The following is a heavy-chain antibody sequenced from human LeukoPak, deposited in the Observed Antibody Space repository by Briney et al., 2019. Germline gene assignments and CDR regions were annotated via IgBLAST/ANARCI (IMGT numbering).Heavy chain of an antibody. CDR3: ARGLRSYGGVDY. CDR2: IYYSGST. J-gene: IGHJ4*02. CDR1: GGSFSGYY. Sequence: SETLSLTCAVYGGSFSGYYWSWIRQHPGKGLEWIGYIYYSGSTYYNPSLKSRVTISVDTSKNQFSLKLSSVTAADTAVYYCARGLRSYGGVDYWGQGTLVTVSS. V-gene: IGHV4-31*11. D-gene: IGHD1-26*01.